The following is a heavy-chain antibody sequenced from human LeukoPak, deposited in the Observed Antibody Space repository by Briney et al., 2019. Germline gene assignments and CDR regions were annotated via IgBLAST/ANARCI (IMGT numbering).Heavy chain of an antibody. CDR1: GFTFDNYR. J-gene: IGHJ4*02. CDR3: ASKVTTGY. Sequence: TGGSLRVSCAASGFTFDNYRMSWVRQAPGKGLEWVAVIYSGGTTNYADSVKGRFIVYRDSSKNTLYLQMNSLRAEDTAVYYCASKVTTGYWGQGTLVTVSS. V-gene: IGHV3-66*01. D-gene: IGHD4-17*01. CDR2: IYSGGTT.